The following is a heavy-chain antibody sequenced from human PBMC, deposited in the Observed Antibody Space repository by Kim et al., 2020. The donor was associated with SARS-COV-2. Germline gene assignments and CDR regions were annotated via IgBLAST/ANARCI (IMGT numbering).Heavy chain of an antibody. V-gene: IGHV3-23*01. Sequence: YYHAAERGRFVITRDNSENTLHLQMDSLRADDTAVYYCAKSLKYPHYFDYWGQGTLIAVSS. J-gene: IGHJ4*02. CDR3: AKSLKYPHYFDY. D-gene: IGHD6-6*01.